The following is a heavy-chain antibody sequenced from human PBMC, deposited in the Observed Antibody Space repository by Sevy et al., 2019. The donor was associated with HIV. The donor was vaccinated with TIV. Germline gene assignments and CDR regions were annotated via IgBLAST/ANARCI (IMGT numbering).Heavy chain of an antibody. D-gene: IGHD4-4*01. CDR1: GGSISSSSYY. V-gene: IGHV4-39*01. CDR2: IYYSGST. CDR3: ARLTGVTPENWYFDL. J-gene: IGHJ2*01. Sequence: SETLSLTCTVSGGSISSSSYYWGWIRQPPGKGLEWIGSIYYSGSTYYNPSLKSRVTISVDTSKNQFSLKLSSVTAADTAVYYCARLTGVTPENWYFDLWGRGTLVTVSS.